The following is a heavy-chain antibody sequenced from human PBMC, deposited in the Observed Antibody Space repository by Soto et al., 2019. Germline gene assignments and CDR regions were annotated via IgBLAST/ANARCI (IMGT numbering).Heavy chain of an antibody. CDR1: GFTFSSYG. V-gene: IGHV3-30*18. Sequence: QVQLVESGGGVVQPGRSLRLSCAASGFTFSSYGMHWVRQAPGKGLEWVVVISYDGSNKYYADSVKGRFTISRDNSKNTLYLQMNSLRAEDTAVYYCAKRDCSSTSCYIQTYYYYGMDVWGQGTTVTVSS. J-gene: IGHJ6*02. CDR2: ISYDGSNK. CDR3: AKRDCSSTSCYIQTYYYYGMDV. D-gene: IGHD2-2*02.